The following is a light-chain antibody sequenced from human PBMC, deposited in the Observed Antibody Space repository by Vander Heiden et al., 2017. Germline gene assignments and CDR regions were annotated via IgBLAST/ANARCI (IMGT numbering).Light chain of an antibody. J-gene: IGLJ2*01. V-gene: IGLV3-25*03. CDR1: ALPNQY. CDR3: QSVDSTGTYVV. Sequence: SYELTLPPLALVSPGQTARITCSGDALPNQYAYWYQQKPGQAPVVVIYKDSERPSGIPERFSGSSSGTTVTLTISGVQAEDEADYYCQSVDSTGTYVVFGGGTKLTVL. CDR2: KDS.